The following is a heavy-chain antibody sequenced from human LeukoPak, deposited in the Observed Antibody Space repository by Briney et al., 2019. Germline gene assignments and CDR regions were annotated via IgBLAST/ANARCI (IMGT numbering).Heavy chain of an antibody. D-gene: IGHD1-26*01. CDR2: IWYDGSNK. J-gene: IGHJ3*02. V-gene: IGHV3-33*06. CDR3: AKDPLGLSAFDI. CDR1: GFTFSSYG. Sequence: GRSLRLSCAASGFTFSSYGMHWVRQAPGKRLEWVAVIWYDGSNKYYADSVKGRFTISRDNSKNTLYLQMNSLRAEDTAVYYCAKDPLGLSAFDIWGQGTMVTVSS.